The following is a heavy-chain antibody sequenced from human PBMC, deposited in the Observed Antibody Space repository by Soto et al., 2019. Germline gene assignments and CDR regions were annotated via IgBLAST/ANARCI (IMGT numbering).Heavy chain of an antibody. V-gene: IGHV4-30-2*01. Sequence: QLQLQASGSGLVKPSQTLSLTCAVSGGSISSGGYSCSWIRQPPWKGLEWIGYIYHSGSTYYNPSLKIRVTISVDRSKNQFSLKLSSVTAADTAVYYCARIPSPWGQGTLGPVSS. J-gene: IGHJ5*02. CDR2: IYHSGST. CDR3: ARIPSP. CDR1: GGSISSGGYS. D-gene: IGHD2-21*01.